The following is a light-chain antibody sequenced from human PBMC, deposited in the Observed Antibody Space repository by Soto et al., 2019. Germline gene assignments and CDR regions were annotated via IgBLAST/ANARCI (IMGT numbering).Light chain of an antibody. V-gene: IGLV2-14*01. CDR3: SSYTTTSTYL. J-gene: IGLJ1*01. CDR1: SSDVGGYKY. CDR2: VAS. Sequence: QSALTQPASVSGSPGQSITITCTGTSSDVGGYKYVSWYQQHPGKAPKLLIYVASNRPSGVSNRFSGSKAGNTASLTISGLRAEEEADYYCSSYTTTSTYLFGTGTKVTVL.